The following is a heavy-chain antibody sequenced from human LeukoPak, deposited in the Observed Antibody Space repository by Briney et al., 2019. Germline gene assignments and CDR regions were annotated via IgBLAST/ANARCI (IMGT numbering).Heavy chain of an antibody. Sequence: ASVKVSCKASGYTFTSYYMHWVRQAPGQGLEWMGIINPSGGSTSYAQKFQGRVTMTRDTSTSTVYMELSSLGSEDTAVYYCARRGYDYVWGSYRSYWFDPWGQGTLVTVSS. V-gene: IGHV1-46*01. CDR3: ARRGYDYVWGSYRSYWFDP. D-gene: IGHD3-16*02. CDR1: GYTFTSYY. J-gene: IGHJ5*02. CDR2: INPSGGST.